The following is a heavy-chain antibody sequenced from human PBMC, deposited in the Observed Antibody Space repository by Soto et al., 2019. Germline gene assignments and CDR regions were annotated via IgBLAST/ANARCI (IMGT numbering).Heavy chain of an antibody. CDR3: SISYGYGDYIPPIYYYYNMDV. CDR1: GYSQRNYA. CDR2: ISLYNGNR. J-gene: IGHJ6*02. Sequence: QVQMVQSGAEVKKPGASVTVSCKASGYSQRNYAISWARQAPGQGLEWMGWISLYNGNRNYAQKFQGRVTMTTDTSTSTAYMELRSLKSDDTAIYYCSISYGYGDYIPPIYYYYNMDVWGQGTTVTVSS. D-gene: IGHD4-17*01. V-gene: IGHV1-18*01.